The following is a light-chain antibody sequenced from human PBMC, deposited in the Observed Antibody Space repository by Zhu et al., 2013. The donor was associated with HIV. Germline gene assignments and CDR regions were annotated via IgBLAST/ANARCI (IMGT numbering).Light chain of an antibody. V-gene: IGKV1-27*01. CDR2: AAS. J-gene: IGKJ1*01. Sequence: DIQMTQSPSSLSASVGDRVTITCRASQGISKYLAWYQQKPGKVPSLLIYAASTLQSGVPSRFSGSGSGTDFTLTISSLQPEDVASYYCQNYNSDTWTFGQGTKVEIK. CDR1: QGISKY. CDR3: QNYNSDTWT.